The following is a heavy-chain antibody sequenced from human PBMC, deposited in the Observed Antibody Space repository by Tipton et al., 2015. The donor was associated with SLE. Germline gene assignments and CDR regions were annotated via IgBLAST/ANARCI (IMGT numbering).Heavy chain of an antibody. D-gene: IGHD2-15*01. J-gene: IGHJ5*02. CDR2: IKEDGSDK. CDR1: GFRFSNSW. V-gene: IGHV3-7*01. CDR3: ARESDKCSGCGRQNSWFVP. Sequence: SLRLSCAASGFRFSNSWMTWVRQAPGKGLEWVANIKEDGSDKYYVDSVKGRFTISRDNAKNSLYLQMNSLRVEDTAVYYCARESDKCSGCGRQNSWFVPWGGGTLVPVST.